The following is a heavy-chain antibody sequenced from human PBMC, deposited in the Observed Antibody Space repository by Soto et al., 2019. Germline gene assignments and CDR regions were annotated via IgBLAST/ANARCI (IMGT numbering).Heavy chain of an antibody. D-gene: IGHD2-15*01. CDR1: GFTFTSYA. V-gene: IGHV3-33*01. Sequence: QVQLVESGGGVVQPGRSLRLSCAASGFTFTSYAMHWVRQAPGKGLEWVAVIWYDGSIQFYADSVKARFTISRDNSKNTLYLQMNSLRAEDTAVYYCARYCNGGSCYSEIDDWGQGTLVTVSS. CDR2: IWYDGSIQ. J-gene: IGHJ4*02. CDR3: ARYCNGGSCYSEIDD.